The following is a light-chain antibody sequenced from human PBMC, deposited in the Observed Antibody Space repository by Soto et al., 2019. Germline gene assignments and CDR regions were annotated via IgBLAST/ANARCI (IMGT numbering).Light chain of an antibody. Sequence: EIVMTQSPATLSVSPGERDTLSCRASQSVSSNLAWYQQKPGQAPRLLIYGASTRATGIPARFGGSGSGTEFTLTISSLQSDDFATYYCQHYNSYSEAFGQGTKVDIK. CDR1: QSVSSN. V-gene: IGKV3-15*01. CDR2: GAS. CDR3: QHYNSYSEA. J-gene: IGKJ1*01.